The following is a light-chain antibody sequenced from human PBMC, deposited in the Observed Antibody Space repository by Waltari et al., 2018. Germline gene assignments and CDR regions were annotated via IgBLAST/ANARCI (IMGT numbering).Light chain of an antibody. J-gene: IGLJ2*01. CDR1: RSNLGRNT. CDR2: KNN. CDR3: ATWDNGLNGVV. V-gene: IGLV1-44*01. Sequence: QSVLTQPPSASGTPGQRITAPCSGSRSNLGRNTVNWYQQLPGTAPKLLIYKNNRRPSGVPDRFSGSKSGTSASLAISGLQSEDEADYFCATWDNGLNGVVFGGGSKVTVL.